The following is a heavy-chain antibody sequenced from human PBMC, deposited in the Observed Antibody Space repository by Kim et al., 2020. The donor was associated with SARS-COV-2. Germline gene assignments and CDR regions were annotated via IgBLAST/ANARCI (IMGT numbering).Heavy chain of an antibody. CDR2: IFPGDSDT. CDR3: VRHDSGNYRYFDF. V-gene: IGHV5-51*01. CDR1: GFIFSDYW. Sequence: GESLKISCKGSGFIFSDYWIAWVRQMPGKGPEWMGLIFPGDSDTQYSPSFRGQVTFSVDKSTSTAYLQWSILKAWNTAMYYYVRHDSGNYRYFDFWGQGTLATVSS. J-gene: IGHJ4*02. D-gene: IGHD4-4*01.